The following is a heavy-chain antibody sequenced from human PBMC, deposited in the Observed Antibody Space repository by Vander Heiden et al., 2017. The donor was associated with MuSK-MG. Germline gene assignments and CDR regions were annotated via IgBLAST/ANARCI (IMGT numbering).Heavy chain of an antibody. J-gene: IGHJ4*02. CDR1: GGSFSGYY. CDR3: ARVNRRWLQLRLDRGDY. V-gene: IGHV4-34*01. Sequence: QVQLQQWGAGLLKPSETLSLTCAVYGGSFSGYYWSWIRQPPGKGRGWIGEINHSGSTNYNPSLKSRVTISVDTSKNQFSLKLSSVTAADTAVYYCARVNRRWLQLRLDRGDYWGQGTLVTVSS. D-gene: IGHD3-16*01. CDR2: INHSGST.